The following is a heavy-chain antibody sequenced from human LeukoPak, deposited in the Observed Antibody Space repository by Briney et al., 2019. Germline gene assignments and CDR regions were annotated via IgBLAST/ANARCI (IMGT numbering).Heavy chain of an antibody. D-gene: IGHD5-18*01. J-gene: IGHJ4*02. CDR1: GGSISSYY. Sequence: SETLSLTCTVSGGSISSYYWSWIRQPPGKGLEWIGYIYYRGSTNYNPSLKSRGTISVDTSKNQFSLKLSSVTAADTAVYYCARLGLWVDFDYWGQGTLVTVSS. CDR3: ARLGLWVDFDY. V-gene: IGHV4-59*08. CDR2: IYYRGST.